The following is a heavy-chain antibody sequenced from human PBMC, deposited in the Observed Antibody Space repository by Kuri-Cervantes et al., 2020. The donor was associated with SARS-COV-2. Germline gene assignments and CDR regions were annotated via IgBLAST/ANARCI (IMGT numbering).Heavy chain of an antibody. CDR1: GFTFSDYY. D-gene: IGHD2/OR15-2a*01. CDR2: ISSSSSYT. CDR3: ASRGNSRNWYFDL. V-gene: IGHV3-11*03. Sequence: GESLKISCAASGFTFSDYYMSWIRQATGKGLEWVSYISSSSSYTNYADSVKGRFTISRDNAKNSLYLQMNSLRAEDTAVYYCASRGNSRNWYFDLWGRGTLVTVSS. J-gene: IGHJ2*01.